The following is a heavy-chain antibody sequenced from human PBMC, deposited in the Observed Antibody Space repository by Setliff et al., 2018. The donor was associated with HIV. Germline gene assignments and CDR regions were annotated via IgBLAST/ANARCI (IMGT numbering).Heavy chain of an antibody. V-gene: IGHV4-39*07. CDR2: IFYRGST. D-gene: IGHD3-10*01. CDR1: GGSISTSSFY. J-gene: IGHJ6*03. CDR3: ARDYYDDTYYSPGIYYLYYMDV. Sequence: KTSETLSLTCSVSGGSISTSSFYWGWIRQPPGKGLEWIGSIFYRGSTNYNPSLRSRVTMSVDKSNNQFSLKLSSVTAADTAVYYCARDYYDDTYYSPGIYYLYYMDVWGKGTTVT.